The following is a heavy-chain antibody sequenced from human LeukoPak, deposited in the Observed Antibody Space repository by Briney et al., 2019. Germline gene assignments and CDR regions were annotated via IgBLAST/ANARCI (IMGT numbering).Heavy chain of an antibody. D-gene: IGHD2-15*01. CDR1: GFTFSSYA. CDR2: ISGSGGST. V-gene: IGHV3-23*01. Sequence: GGSLRLSCAASGFTFSSYAMSWVRQAPGKGLEWVSAISGSGGSTYYADSVKGRFTISRDNSKNTLYLQMNSLRAEDTAVYYCAKGRYCSGGSCYPHFDYWGQGTPVTVSS. J-gene: IGHJ4*02. CDR3: AKGRYCSGGSCYPHFDY.